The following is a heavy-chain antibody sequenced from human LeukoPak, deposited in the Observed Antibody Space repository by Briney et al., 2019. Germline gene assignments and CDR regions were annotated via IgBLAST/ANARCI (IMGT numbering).Heavy chain of an antibody. CDR1: GYTFTRYY. CDR2: INPDNGGT. D-gene: IGHD3-10*01. J-gene: IGHJ3*02. V-gene: IGHV1-2*02. Sequence: GASVKVSCKASGYTFTRYYIHWVRQAPGQGLEWMGWINPDNGGTDYPQKFQGRVTVTRDTSLTTAYMELSRLTSDDTALYYCTRRIITLPDVTSEAFDIWGQGTMVTVSS. CDR3: TRRIITLPDVTSEAFDI.